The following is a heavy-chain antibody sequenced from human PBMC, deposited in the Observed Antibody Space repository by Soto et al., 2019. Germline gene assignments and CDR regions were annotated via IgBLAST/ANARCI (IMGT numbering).Heavy chain of an antibody. CDR3: ARAGYYYESSPSYCYGLDV. J-gene: IGHJ6*02. Sequence: EVQLVETGGGLVKAGGSLRLSCAASGFTFNTYSMNWVRQAPGKGLEWVSAISSSSSYIRYADSVKGRFTISRDNAKDSLYLQMNSLRVEDTAVYYCARAGYYYESSPSYCYGLDVWGQGTTVTVSS. CDR1: GFTFNTYS. CDR2: ISSSSSYI. D-gene: IGHD3-22*01. V-gene: IGHV3-21*01.